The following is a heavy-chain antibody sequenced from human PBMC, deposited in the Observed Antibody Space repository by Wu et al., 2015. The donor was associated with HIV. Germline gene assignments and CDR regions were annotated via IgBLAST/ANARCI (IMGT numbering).Heavy chain of an antibody. V-gene: IGHV4-34*01. CDR2: MSHSGST. D-gene: IGHD3-10*01. J-gene: IGHJ4*02. Sequence: QVQLQQWGAGLLKPSETLSLTCAVSGGSFSGFYWTWIRQTPERGLEWIGEMSHSGSTKYNPAFRSRVSISIDTSKNQVSLKVTSLTAADTALYYCARGYGSGTYSSHFDFWGQGTLVTVSS. CDR3: ARGYGSGTYSSHFDF. CDR1: GGSFSGFY.